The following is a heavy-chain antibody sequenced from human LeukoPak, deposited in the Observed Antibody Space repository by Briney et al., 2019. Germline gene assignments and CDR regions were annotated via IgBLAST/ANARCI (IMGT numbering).Heavy chain of an antibody. V-gene: IGHV3-74*01. Sequence: GGSLRLSCAASGFTFSSYAMHWVRQAPGKGLVWVSRINTDGGSTTYADSVKGRFTISRDNAKNTLYLQMNSLRAEDTAVYYCARGGDQIASAATGGDWFDPWGHGTLVTVSS. CDR2: INTDGGST. J-gene: IGHJ5*02. D-gene: IGHD6-13*01. CDR1: GFTFSSYA. CDR3: ARGGDQIASAATGGDWFDP.